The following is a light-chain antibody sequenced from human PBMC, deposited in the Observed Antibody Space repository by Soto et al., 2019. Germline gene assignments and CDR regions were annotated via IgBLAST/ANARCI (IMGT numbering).Light chain of an antibody. J-gene: IGKJ1*01. CDR1: QSVSRT. CDR3: QHYNNWPA. V-gene: IGKV3-15*01. Sequence: EIVMTQSPATLSVSPGERATLSCRASQSVSRTLAWYQQKPGQAPRLLIYGASTRATGIPARFSGSGSGTEFTLTISSLQSEDFAVYYCQHYNNWPAFGQGTKVEIK. CDR2: GAS.